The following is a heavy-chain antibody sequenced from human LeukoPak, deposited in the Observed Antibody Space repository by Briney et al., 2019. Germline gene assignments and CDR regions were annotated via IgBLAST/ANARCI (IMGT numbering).Heavy chain of an antibody. J-gene: IGHJ4*02. CDR2: ISSSSSTI. Sequence: GGSLRLSCVASGFTFSSYNINWVRQAPGKGLEWVSYISSSSSTIHYADSVKGRFTISRDNAKNTLYLQMNSLRAEDTAVYYCATRYRLSGFDWGQGTLVTVSS. CDR1: GFTFSSYN. V-gene: IGHV3-48*04. CDR3: ATRYRLSGFD. D-gene: IGHD5-12*01.